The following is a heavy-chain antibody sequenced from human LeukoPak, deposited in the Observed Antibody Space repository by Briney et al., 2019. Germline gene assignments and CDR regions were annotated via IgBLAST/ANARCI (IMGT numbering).Heavy chain of an antibody. V-gene: IGHV1-46*01. J-gene: IGHJ4*02. CDR2: INPSGGST. CDR3: ARLSQVRGFDY. Sequence: ASVKVSCKASGYTFTGYYIHWVRQAPGQGLEWMGIINPSGGSTSYAQKFQGRVTMTRDTSTSTVYMELSSLRSEDTAVYYCARLSQVRGFDYWGQGTLVTVSS. D-gene: IGHD3-10*01. CDR1: GYTFTGYY.